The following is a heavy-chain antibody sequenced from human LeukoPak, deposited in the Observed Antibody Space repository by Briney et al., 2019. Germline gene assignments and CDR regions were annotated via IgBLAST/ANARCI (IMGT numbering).Heavy chain of an antibody. CDR1: GDSVSSNSAA. V-gene: IGHV6-1*01. CDR2: TYYRSKRYN. Sequence: SQTLSLTCAISGDSVSSNSAAWNWIRQSPSRGLEWLGRTYYRSKRYNDYAVSVKSRITINTDTYKNQFSLQLNSVTPEDTAVYYCARVTVAVAGPWSFDIWGQGTMVTVSS. CDR3: ARVTVAVAGPWSFDI. D-gene: IGHD6-19*01. J-gene: IGHJ3*02.